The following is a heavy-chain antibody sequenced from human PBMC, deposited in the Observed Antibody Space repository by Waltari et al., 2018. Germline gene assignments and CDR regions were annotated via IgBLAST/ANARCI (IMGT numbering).Heavy chain of an antibody. V-gene: IGHV1-2*02. D-gene: IGHD3-9*01. Sequence: QVQLLQSGAEVKKPGASVRVSCKTSGYNFIGHYIQWVRQAPGQGLEWRVWINPYKGATHLAEDFRGRVTLAIDTSVRTAYMDLTSLTPGDTATYFCARAKEVRYFEFDYWGLGALVTV. CDR2: INPYKGAT. J-gene: IGHJ4*02. CDR3: ARAKEVRYFEFDY. CDR1: GYNFIGHY.